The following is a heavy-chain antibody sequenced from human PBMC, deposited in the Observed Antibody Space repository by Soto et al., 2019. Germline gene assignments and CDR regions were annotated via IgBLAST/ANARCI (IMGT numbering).Heavy chain of an antibody. J-gene: IGHJ6*03. Sequence: GGSLRLSCAASGFTFSNAWMSWVRQAPGKGLEWVGRIKSKTDGGTTDYAEPVKGRFTISRDDSKNTLYLQMNSLKTEDTAVYYCTTGVGGSPGPDYYYMDVWGKGTTVTVSS. D-gene: IGHD2-15*01. CDR1: GFTFSNAW. CDR3: TTGVGGSPGPDYYYMDV. V-gene: IGHV3-15*01. CDR2: IKSKTDGGTT.